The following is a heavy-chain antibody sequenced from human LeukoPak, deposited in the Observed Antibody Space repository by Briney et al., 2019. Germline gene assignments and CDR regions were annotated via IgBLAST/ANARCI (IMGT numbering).Heavy chain of an antibody. J-gene: IGHJ3*01. V-gene: IGHV4-59*11. D-gene: IGHD3-22*01. Sequence: SETLSLTCTVSGGSISNHYWSWIRQPPGKGLEWIGYTYYSGSANYNPSLKSRVTISVDTSNNQFSLKLSSVTAADTAVYYCARDRRGYYDSSGYYNDAFDVWGQGTMVTVSS. CDR1: GGSISNHY. CDR2: TYYSGSA. CDR3: ARDRRGYYDSSGYYNDAFDV.